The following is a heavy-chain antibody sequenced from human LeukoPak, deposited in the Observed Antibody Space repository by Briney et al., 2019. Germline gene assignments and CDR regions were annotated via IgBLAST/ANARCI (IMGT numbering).Heavy chain of an antibody. D-gene: IGHD1-26*01. J-gene: IGHJ4*02. V-gene: IGHV3-21*01. CDR2: ISRSSSYI. CDR3: ARSRTVGATSSY. CDR1: GFTFNSHG. Sequence: SGGSLRLSCAASGFTFNSHGMHWVRHAPGEGGGWVFSISRSSSYIYNADSVKRRFTISRDNAKNSLYLQRNSPRADDTAVYYCARSRTVGATSSYWGPGTLVTVSS.